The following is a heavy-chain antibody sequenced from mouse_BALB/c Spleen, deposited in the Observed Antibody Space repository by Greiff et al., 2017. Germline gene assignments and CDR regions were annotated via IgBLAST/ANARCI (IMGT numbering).Heavy chain of an antibody. J-gene: IGHJ4*01. CDR2: IDPANGNT. CDR3: ARRVTGSDDYSMDY. Sequence: EVKLMESGAELVKPGASVKLSCTASGFNIKDTYMHWVKQRPEQGLEWIGRIDPANGNTKYDPKFQGKATITADTSSNTAYLPLSSLTSEDTAVYYCARRVTGSDDYSMDYWGQGTSVTVSS. V-gene: IGHV14-3*02. D-gene: IGHD1-1*02. CDR1: GFNIKDTY.